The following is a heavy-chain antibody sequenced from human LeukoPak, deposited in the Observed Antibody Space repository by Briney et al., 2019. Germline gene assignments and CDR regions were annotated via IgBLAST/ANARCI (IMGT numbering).Heavy chain of an antibody. CDR2: ISPNSDYI. D-gene: IGHD3-22*01. Sequence: GGSLRLSCAASGFTFSTFTMNWVRQAPGKGLELVSSISPNSDYIYYAASVKGRFTISRDNAKNSLYLQMNSLRAEDTAMYYCARDPIYSDNSGYWNDYWGQGTLVAVSS. CDR3: ARDPIYSDNSGYWNDY. J-gene: IGHJ4*02. V-gene: IGHV3-21*01. CDR1: GFTFSTFT.